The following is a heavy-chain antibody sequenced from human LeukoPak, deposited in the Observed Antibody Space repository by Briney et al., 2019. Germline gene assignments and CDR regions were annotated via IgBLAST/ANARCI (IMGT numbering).Heavy chain of an antibody. D-gene: IGHD3-22*01. CDR2: ISAYNGNT. V-gene: IGHV1-18*01. J-gene: IGHJ4*02. Sequence: ASVKVSCKASGYTFTSYGISWVRQAPGQGLEWMGWISAYNGNTNYAQKLQGRVTMTTDTSTSTAYMELRSLRSDDTAVYYCARDPGYYDSSGSLDYWGQGTLVTVSS. CDR3: ARDPGYYDSSGSLDY. CDR1: GYTFTSYG.